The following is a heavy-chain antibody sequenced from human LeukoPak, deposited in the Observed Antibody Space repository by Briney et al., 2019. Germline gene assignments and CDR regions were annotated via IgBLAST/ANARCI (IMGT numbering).Heavy chain of an antibody. V-gene: IGHV3-21*01. J-gene: IGHJ5*02. CDR1: GFTFSSYS. Sequence: PGGSLRLSCAASGFTFSSYSMNWVRQAPGKGLEWVSSISSSSSYIYYADSVKGRFTISRDNAKNSLYLQMNSLRAEDTAVYYCARAWYSSSWYWFDPWGQGALVTVSS. D-gene: IGHD6-13*01. CDR3: ARAWYSSSWYWFDP. CDR2: ISSSSSYI.